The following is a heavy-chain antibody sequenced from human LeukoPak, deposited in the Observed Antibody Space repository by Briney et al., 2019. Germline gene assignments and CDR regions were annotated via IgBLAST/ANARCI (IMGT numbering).Heavy chain of an antibody. CDR3: ARDSAKGDLSYYLDY. CDR2: IKQDGSEK. Sequence: GGSLRLSCAASGFTYSSIRMSWVRQAAGKGLEWVANIKQDGSEKDYVDSVKGRFTISRDNAKNSLYLQMNSLRAEDTAVYYCARDSAKGDLSYYLDYWGQGTLVSVSS. D-gene: IGHD2-21*02. CDR1: GFTYSSIR. J-gene: IGHJ4*02. V-gene: IGHV3-7*01.